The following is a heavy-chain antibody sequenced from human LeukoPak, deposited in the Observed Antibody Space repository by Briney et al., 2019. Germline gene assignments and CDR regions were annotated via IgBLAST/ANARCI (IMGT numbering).Heavy chain of an antibody. J-gene: IGHJ6*03. CDR2: TYYRSKWYN. CDR3: AREAVGGDYYYYYYMDV. Sequence: SQTLSLTCAISGDSFSSNSAAWNWIRQSPSRGLEWLGRTYYRSKWYNDYAVSVKSRITINPDTSKNQFSLQLNSVTPEDTAVYYCAREAVGGDYYYYYYMDVWGKGTTVTVSS. D-gene: IGHD4-17*01. V-gene: IGHV6-1*01. CDR1: GDSFSSNSAA.